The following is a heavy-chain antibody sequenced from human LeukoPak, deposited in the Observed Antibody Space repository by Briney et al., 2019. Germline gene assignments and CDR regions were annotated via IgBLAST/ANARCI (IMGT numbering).Heavy chain of an antibody. J-gene: IGHJ4*02. CDR2: INIDGSEK. V-gene: IGHV3-7*01. D-gene: IGHD1-26*01. CDR1: GFTFSNYW. Sequence: GGSLRLSCAASGFTFSNYWMGWVRQAPGKRLEWVANINIDGSEKYYADSVKGRFSISRDNARNSVYLQMASLRVEDTAVYYCARDPVEWELLPDYWGQGTLVTVSS. CDR3: ARDPVEWELLPDY.